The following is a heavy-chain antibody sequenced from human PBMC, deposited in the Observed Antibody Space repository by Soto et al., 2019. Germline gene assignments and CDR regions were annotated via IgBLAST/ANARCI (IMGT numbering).Heavy chain of an antibody. CDR1: GFTFSSYS. CDR2: ISSSSSYI. Sequence: EVQLVESGGGLVKPGGSLRLSCAASGFTFSSYSMNWVRQAPGKGLEWVSSISSSSSYIYYADSVKGRFTISRDNAKNSLYLQMNSLRAEDTDVYYCARLTCYDSSGYYCYWGQGTLVAVSS. CDR3: ARLTCYDSSGYYCY. J-gene: IGHJ4*02. D-gene: IGHD3-22*01. V-gene: IGHV3-21*01.